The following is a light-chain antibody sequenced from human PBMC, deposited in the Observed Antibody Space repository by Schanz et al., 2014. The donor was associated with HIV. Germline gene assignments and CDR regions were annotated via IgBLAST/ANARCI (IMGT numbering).Light chain of an antibody. CDR3: QQCDSYPYT. J-gene: IGKJ2*01. CDR2: QAS. CDR1: QTIGRF. Sequence: IQMTQSPSTVSASIGDRVTITCRASQTIGRFLAWYQQKPGTAPVLLIYQASTLETGVPSRFSGSGSGTQFTLTITSLQPDDFATYYCQQCDSYPYTFGQGTKLDIK. V-gene: IGKV1-5*03.